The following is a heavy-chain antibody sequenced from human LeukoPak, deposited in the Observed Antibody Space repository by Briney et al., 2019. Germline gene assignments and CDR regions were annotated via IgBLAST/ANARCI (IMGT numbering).Heavy chain of an antibody. J-gene: IGHJ5*02. D-gene: IGHD6-19*01. Sequence: GGSLRLSCAASGFTFSSYWMHWVRQAPGKGLVWVSRIKSDGSSTTYADSVKGRFTISRDNAKNTLYLQMNGLRAEDTAVYYCAGATLGYSSGWYDNWGQRTLVTVSS. CDR1: GFTFSSYW. CDR2: IKSDGSST. V-gene: IGHV3-74*01. CDR3: AGATLGYSSGWYDN.